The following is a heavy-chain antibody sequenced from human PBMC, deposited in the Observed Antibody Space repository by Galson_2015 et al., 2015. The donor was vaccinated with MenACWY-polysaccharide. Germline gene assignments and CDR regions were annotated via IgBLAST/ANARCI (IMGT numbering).Heavy chain of an antibody. V-gene: IGHV3-33*01. Sequence: SLRLSCAASGLRFSGSGMHWVRQAPGKGLEWVAVIQYDGTNKVYADSVKGRFSISRDNSKNTLYLEMNSLRAEDTALYYCAREGSRIVFHAFDVWGQWTMVTVSS. CDR3: AREGSRIVFHAFDV. D-gene: IGHD2-21*01. CDR2: IQYDGTNK. J-gene: IGHJ3*01. CDR1: GLRFSGSG.